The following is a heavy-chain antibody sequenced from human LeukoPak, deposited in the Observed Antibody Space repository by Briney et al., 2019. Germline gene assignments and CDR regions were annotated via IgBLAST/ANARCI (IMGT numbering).Heavy chain of an antibody. CDR1: GFTFSSYS. D-gene: IGHD3-3*01. J-gene: IGHJ4*02. Sequence: SGGSLRLSCAASGFTFSSYSMNWVRQAPGKGLEWVSSISSSSSYIYYADSVKGRFTISRDNAKNSLYLQMNSLRAEDTAVYYCAKDPRDYDFWSGQDWGQGTLVTVSS. CDR3: AKDPRDYDFWSGQD. V-gene: IGHV3-21*04. CDR2: ISSSSSYI.